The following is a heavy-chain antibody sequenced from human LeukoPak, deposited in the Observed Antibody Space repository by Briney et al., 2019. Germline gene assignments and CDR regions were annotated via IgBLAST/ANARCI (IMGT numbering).Heavy chain of an antibody. CDR3: ARVGDSSGYYFGPDWYFDL. CDR2: IGTAGDT. J-gene: IGHJ2*01. Sequence: SGGPLRLSCAASGFTFSSYDMHWVRQATGKGLEWVSAIGTAGDTYYPGSVKGRFTISRENAKNSLYLQMNSLRAGDTAVYYCARVGDSSGYYFGPDWYFDLWGRGTLVTVSS. D-gene: IGHD3-22*01. CDR1: GFTFSSYD. V-gene: IGHV3-13*01.